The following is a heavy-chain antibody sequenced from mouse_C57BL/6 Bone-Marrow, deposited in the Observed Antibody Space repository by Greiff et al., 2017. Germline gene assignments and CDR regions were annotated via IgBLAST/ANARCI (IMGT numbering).Heavy chain of an antibody. CDR1: GFTFSSYA. Sequence: VMLVESGEGLVKPGGSLKLSCAASGFTFSSYAMSWVRKTPEKRLEWVAYISSGGDDIYYADTVTGRFTIFRDNARNTLYLQMSSLKCEVTAMYYCTCVYDGYPWAYWGQGTLVTVAA. D-gene: IGHD2-3*01. J-gene: IGHJ3*01. CDR2: ISSGGDDI. CDR3: TCVYDGYPWAY. V-gene: IGHV5-9-1*02.